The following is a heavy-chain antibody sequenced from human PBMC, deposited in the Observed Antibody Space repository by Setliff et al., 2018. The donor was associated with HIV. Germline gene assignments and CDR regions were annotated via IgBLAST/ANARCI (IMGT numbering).Heavy chain of an antibody. V-gene: IGHV4-34*01. Sequence: PSETLSLTCAVYGGSFNGYYWSWIRQPPGKGLEWIGEINHSGSTNYNPSLKSRVTMSVDKSKNQFSLRLSSMTAADTAVYYCARARRAGSGPKYFQHWGQGTLVTVSS. CDR2: INHSGST. CDR3: ARARRAGSGPKYFQH. D-gene: IGHD2-15*01. J-gene: IGHJ1*01. CDR1: GGSFNGYY.